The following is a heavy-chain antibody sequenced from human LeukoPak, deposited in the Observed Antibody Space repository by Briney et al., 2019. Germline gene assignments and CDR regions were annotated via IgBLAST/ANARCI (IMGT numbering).Heavy chain of an antibody. J-gene: IGHJ4*02. Sequence: ASVTVSCKASGYTFTGYYMHWVRQAPGQGLEWMGWINPNSGGTNYAQKFQGRVTMTRDTSISTAYMELSRLRSDDTAVYYCARTLGGDYLFDYWGQGTLVTVSS. CDR3: ARTLGGDYLFDY. CDR2: INPNSGGT. V-gene: IGHV1-2*02. CDR1: GYTFTGYY. D-gene: IGHD2-21*02.